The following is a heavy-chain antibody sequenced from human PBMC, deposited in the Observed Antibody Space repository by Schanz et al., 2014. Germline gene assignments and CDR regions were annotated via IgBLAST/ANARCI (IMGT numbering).Heavy chain of an antibody. J-gene: IGHJ4*02. V-gene: IGHV3-33*06. D-gene: IGHD2-21*01. CDR1: GFTFSKYG. CDR3: AKGQLLSYYFDY. Sequence: VQLVESGGGLVQPGGSLRLSCAASGFTFSKYGMHWVRQAPGKGLEWVAVIWYDGSNKDYADSVKGRFTISRDNSKNTLYLQMNSLRAEDTAVYYCAKGQLLSYYFDYWGQGTLVTVSS. CDR2: IWYDGSNK.